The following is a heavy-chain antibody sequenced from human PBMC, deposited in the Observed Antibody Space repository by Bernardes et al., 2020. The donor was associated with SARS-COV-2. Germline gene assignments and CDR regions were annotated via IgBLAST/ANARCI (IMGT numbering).Heavy chain of an antibody. V-gene: IGHV2-70*11. CDR1: GFSLSTSGMC. CDR2: IDWDDDK. D-gene: IGHD1-26*01. CDR3: ARIRAGATNGASDY. Sequence: SGPTLVKLTQTLTLTCTFSGFSLSTSGMCVSWIRQPPGKALEWLARIDWDDDKYYSTSLKTRLTISKDTSKNQVVLTMTNMDPVDTATYYCARIRAGATNGASDYWGQGTLVTVSS. J-gene: IGHJ4*02.